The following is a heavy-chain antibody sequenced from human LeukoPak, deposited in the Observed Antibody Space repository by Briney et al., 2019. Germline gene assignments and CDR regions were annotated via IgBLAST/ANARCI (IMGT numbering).Heavy chain of an antibody. CDR3: VRAYGSGSYCLDY. CDR2: INSDGSST. CDR1: GFTFSSYW. Sequence: GGSLRLSCAASGFTFSSYWMHWVRQAPGKGLVWVSRINSDGSSTSYADSVKGRFTISRDNAKNTLYLQMNSLRAEDTAVYYCVRAYGSGSYCLDYWGQGTLVTVSS. J-gene: IGHJ4*02. D-gene: IGHD3-10*01. V-gene: IGHV3-74*01.